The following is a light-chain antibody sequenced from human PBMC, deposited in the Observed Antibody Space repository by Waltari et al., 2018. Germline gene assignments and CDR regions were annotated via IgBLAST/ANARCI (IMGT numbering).Light chain of an antibody. J-gene: IGKJ1*01. CDR3: QQTFTTPGT. CDR1: QRITTY. V-gene: IGKV1-39*01. Sequence: DIQMTQSPSSLSASVGGRVTITCRASQRITTYLNWYQQKPGRAPNLLIYAVSRLQGGVPSRFSGSGSGTDFTLTISSLQPEDFATYYCQQTFTTPGTFGHGTRVEI. CDR2: AVS.